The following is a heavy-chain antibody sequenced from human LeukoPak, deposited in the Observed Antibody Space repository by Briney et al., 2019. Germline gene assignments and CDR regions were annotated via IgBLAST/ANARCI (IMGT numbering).Heavy chain of an antibody. D-gene: IGHD2-2*01. J-gene: IGHJ4*02. CDR1: GFTFSTYA. V-gene: IGHV3-23*01. CDR3: AKRYCTSTKCYQLDY. CDR2: ISGSGGST. Sequence: GGSLRLSCAASGFTFSTYAMSWVRQAPGKGLEWVSGISGSGGSTYYADSVKGRFTISRDSSKNTLYLQMNSLRAEDTAVYYCAKRYCTSTKCYQLDYWGQGTLVTVSS.